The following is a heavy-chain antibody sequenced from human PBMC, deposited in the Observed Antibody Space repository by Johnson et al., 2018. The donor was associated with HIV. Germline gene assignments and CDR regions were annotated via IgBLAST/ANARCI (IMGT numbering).Heavy chain of an antibody. V-gene: IGHV3-30-3*01. CDR2: ISYDGSDK. CDR3: ARGKAWIQRWDDAFDI. J-gene: IGHJ3*02. D-gene: IGHD5-18*01. Sequence: VQLVESGGGVVQPGRSLRLSCAASGFPFSTYAMHWVRQAPGKGLEWVSVISYDGSDKYYADSVKGRFTISRDNSRNTLYVHMNSLRAEDTAVYYCARGKAWIQRWDDAFDIWGQGTMVTVSS. CDR1: GFPFSTYA.